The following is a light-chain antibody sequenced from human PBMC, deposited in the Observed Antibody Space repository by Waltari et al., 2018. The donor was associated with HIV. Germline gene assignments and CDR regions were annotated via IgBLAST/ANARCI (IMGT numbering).Light chain of an antibody. J-gene: IGKJ4*01. V-gene: IGKV3-20*01. Sequence: EIVLTQSPGTLSLSPGERATLSCRASQSVSSNYLAWYQQKPGQPPRLLIYGASNRATGIPDRVSGSGSGTDFTLTISRLEPEDCAVYYCQQYGRSDPLTFGGGTKVEIK. CDR1: QSVSSNY. CDR2: GAS. CDR3: QQYGRSDPLT.